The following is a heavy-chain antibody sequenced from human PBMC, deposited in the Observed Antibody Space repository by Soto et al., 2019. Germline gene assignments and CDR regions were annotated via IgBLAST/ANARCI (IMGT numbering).Heavy chain of an antibody. Sequence: QVQLQESGPGLVKPSQTLSLTCTVSGGSISSGGYYWNWFRQHPGKGLEWIGYIYYSGSTYNNPSLKNRVSISVHTSKNHSSLKLCSVTAGDTAVYYCSRSVFPWGRGTLVTVS. CDR1: GGSISSGGYY. CDR3: SRSVFP. V-gene: IGHV4-31*03. J-gene: IGHJ5*02. CDR2: IYYSGST.